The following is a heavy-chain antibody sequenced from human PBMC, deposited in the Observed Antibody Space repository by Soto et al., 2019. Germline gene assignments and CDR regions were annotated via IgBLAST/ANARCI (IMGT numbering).Heavy chain of an antibody. CDR2: VHWNDDK. CDR1: VFSLSTTGAG. V-gene: IGHV2-5*01. CDR3: AHRRLGVPRPDYNGLDS. D-gene: IGHD3-3*01. Sequence: QITLKEAGPTLVKPTQTLTLTCTFSVFSLSTTGAGVFWIRQPPGKAPEWLALVHWNDDKRYSPALRPRLTVRKDSSRNKVVRSLTNLDPLDTGTFYCAHRRLGVPRPDYNGLDSRRKGTTVIVSS. J-gene: IGHJ6*04.